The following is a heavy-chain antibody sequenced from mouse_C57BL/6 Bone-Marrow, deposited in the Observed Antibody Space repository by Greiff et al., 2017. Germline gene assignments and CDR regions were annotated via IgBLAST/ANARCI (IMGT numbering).Heavy chain of an antibody. CDR1: GYTFTSYD. V-gene: IGHV1-85*01. CDR2: LYPRDGST. J-gene: IGHJ3*01. Sequence: QVQLKQSGPELVKPGASVKLSCKASGYTFTSYDINWVKQRPGQGLEWIGWLYPRDGSTKYNEKFKGKATLTVDTSSSTAYMELHSLTAEDSAGYFCARAGYYGSSPWFAYWGQGTLVTVSA. CDR3: ARAGYYGSSPWFAY. D-gene: IGHD1-1*01.